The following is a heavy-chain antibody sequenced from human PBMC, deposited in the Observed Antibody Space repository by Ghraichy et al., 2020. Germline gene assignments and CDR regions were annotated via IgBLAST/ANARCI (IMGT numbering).Heavy chain of an antibody. J-gene: IGHJ4*02. CDR3: ANDRELSVAHLVFSAAFDS. Sequence: GESLNISCAASGFVFSSYAMSWVRQAPGKGLEWVSTIGGGSVPTYYADSVKGRFTISRDNSNNTLYLHMNSLRAEDTAVYYCANDRELSVAHLVFSAAFDSWGQGSRVTVSS. V-gene: IGHV3-23*01. D-gene: IGHD1-7*01. CDR1: GFVFSSYA. CDR2: IGGGSVPT.